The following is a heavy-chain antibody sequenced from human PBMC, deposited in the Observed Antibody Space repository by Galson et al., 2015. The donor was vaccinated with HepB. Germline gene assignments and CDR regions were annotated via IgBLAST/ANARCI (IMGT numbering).Heavy chain of an antibody. Sequence: SLRLSCAASGFTFSNAWMSWVRQAPGKGLEWVGRIKSKTDGGTTDYAAPVKGRFTISRDDSKNTLYLQMNSLKTEDTAVYYCTTFYYDSSGYLGFGWGQGTLVTVSS. CDR2: IKSKTDGGTT. V-gene: IGHV3-15*01. D-gene: IGHD3-22*01. J-gene: IGHJ4*02. CDR1: GFTFSNAW. CDR3: TTFYYDSSGYLGFG.